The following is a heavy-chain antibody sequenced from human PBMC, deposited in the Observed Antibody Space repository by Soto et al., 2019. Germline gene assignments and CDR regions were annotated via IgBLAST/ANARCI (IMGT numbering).Heavy chain of an antibody. J-gene: IGHJ4*02. CDR3: ARGSLGSAARPFYGY. V-gene: IGHV4-34*01. D-gene: IGHD6-6*01. Sequence: SETLSLTCAVYGGSFSGYYWSGIRQPPGKGLEWMWEINHSGSTNYNPSLKSRVTISVDTSENQFSLKLSSVTAADTAVYYCARGSLGSAARPFYGYWGQGTLVTVSS. CDR2: INHSGST. CDR1: GGSFSGYY.